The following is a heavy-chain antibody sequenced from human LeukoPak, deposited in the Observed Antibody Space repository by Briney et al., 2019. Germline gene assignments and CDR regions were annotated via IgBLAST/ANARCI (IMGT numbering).Heavy chain of an antibody. V-gene: IGHV1-8*02. J-gene: IGHJ4*02. CDR2: MNPNSGNT. CDR1: GYTFTGYY. Sequence: ASVKVSCKASGYTFTGYYMHWVRQAPGQGLEWMGWMNPNSGNTGYAQKFQGRVTMTRNTSISTAYMELSSLRSEDTAVYYWARVKGYCSGGSCYSFDYWAREPWSPSPQ. D-gene: IGHD2-15*01. CDR3: ARVKGYCSGGSCYSFDY.